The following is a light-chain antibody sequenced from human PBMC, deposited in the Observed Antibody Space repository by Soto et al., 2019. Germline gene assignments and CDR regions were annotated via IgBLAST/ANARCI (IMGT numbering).Light chain of an antibody. Sequence: QSVLTQPPSVSGAPGQRVTISCTGSSSNIGAGYDVHWYQQLPGTAPKLLISGNNNRPSGVPDRFSGSKSGTSASLAITGLQAEDEADYYCQSYDTSLSGSKVFGGGTELAVL. CDR1: SSNIGAGYD. J-gene: IGLJ2*01. V-gene: IGLV1-40*01. CDR2: GNN. CDR3: QSYDTSLSGSKV.